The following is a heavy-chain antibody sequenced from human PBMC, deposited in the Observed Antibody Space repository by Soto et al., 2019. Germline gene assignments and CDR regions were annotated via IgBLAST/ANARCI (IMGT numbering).Heavy chain of an antibody. CDR2: IYYIGST. J-gene: IGHJ4*02. Sequence: SSETLSLTCTVSGGSISSGGYYWSWIRQHPGKGLEWIGYIYYIGSTYYNPSLKSRVTISVDTSKNQFSLKLSSVTAADTAVYYCARDARGYYSFDYWGQGTPVTVSS. V-gene: IGHV4-31*03. CDR3: ARDARGYYSFDY. CDR1: GGSISSGGYY. D-gene: IGHD3-22*01.